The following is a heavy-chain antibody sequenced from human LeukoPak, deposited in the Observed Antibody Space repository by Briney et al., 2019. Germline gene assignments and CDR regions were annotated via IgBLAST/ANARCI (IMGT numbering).Heavy chain of an antibody. D-gene: IGHD7-27*01. V-gene: IGHV1-18*01. Sequence: ASVKVSCKASGYPFISTGINWLRQAPGHGLEWMGWISPYNGNTNFAQQFQNRLTLTTDTSSRTSFMELKSLRYEDTATHYCARDHWGVWNVAGGFGAQGPLLSVFS. CDR1: GYPFISTG. J-gene: IGHJ4*02. CDR3: ARDHWGVWNVAGGF. CDR2: ISPYNGNT.